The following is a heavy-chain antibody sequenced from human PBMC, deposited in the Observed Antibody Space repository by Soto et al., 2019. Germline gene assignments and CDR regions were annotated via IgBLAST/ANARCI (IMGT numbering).Heavy chain of an antibody. J-gene: IGHJ4*02. CDR1: GYTFTSYY. V-gene: IGHV1-46*01. CDR3: ARGPSCGGDCYLFDY. CDR2: INPSGGRT. D-gene: IGHD2-21*02. Sequence: QVLLVQSGAEVTRPGASVKVSCKASGYTFTSYYMHWVRQAPGQGLEWMAMINPSGGRTKYAQIFKGRVTLTRDTSTGTVGMGLSSLTSGDTAISYCARGPSCGGDCYLFDYWGQGTQVTVSS.